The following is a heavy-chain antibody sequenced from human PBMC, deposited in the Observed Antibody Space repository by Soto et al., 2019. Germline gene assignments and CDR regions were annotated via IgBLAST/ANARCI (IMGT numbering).Heavy chain of an antibody. D-gene: IGHD3-22*01. Sequence: SVKVSCKASGGTFSSYAISWVRQAPGQGLEWMGGIIPIFGTANYAQKFQGRVTITADESTSTAYMELSSLRSEDTAVYYCARATYYYDSSGYYSLDCWGQGTLVTVSS. V-gene: IGHV1-69*13. CDR1: GGTFSSYA. J-gene: IGHJ4*02. CDR2: IIPIFGTA. CDR3: ARATYYYDSSGYYSLDC.